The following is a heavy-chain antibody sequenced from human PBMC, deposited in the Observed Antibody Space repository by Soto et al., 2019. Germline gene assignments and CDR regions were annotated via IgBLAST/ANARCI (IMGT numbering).Heavy chain of an antibody. CDR3: ARGKHRYYYYGMDV. J-gene: IGHJ6*02. Sequence: GGSLRLSCAASGFTFSSYAMHWVRQAPGKGLEWVAVISYDGSNKYYADSVKGRFTISRDNSKNTLYLQMNSLRAEDTAVYYCARGKHRYYYYGMDVWGQGTTVTVSS. V-gene: IGHV3-30-3*01. CDR2: ISYDGSNK. CDR1: GFTFSSYA.